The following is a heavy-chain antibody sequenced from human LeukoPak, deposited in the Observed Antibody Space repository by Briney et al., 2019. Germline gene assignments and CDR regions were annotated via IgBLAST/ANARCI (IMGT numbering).Heavy chain of an antibody. Sequence: ASVKVSCKASGYTFTSYGISWVRQAPGQGREWMGRINPNSGGTNYAQKFQGRVTMTRDTSISTVYMELSRLRSDDTAVYYCARVGYYESSGYYEYWGQGTLVTVSS. V-gene: IGHV1-2*06. J-gene: IGHJ4*02. CDR1: GYTFTSYG. D-gene: IGHD3-22*01. CDR2: INPNSGGT. CDR3: ARVGYYESSGYYEY.